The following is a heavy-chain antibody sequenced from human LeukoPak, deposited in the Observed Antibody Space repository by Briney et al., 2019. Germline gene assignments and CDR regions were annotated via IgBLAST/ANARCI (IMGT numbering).Heavy chain of an antibody. CDR3: ARGRDGYNYNWFDP. CDR1: GGSFSGYY. D-gene: IGHD5-24*01. Sequence: SETLSLTCAVYGGSFSGYYWSWIRQPPGKGLEWIGEINHSGSTNYNPSLKSRVTISVDTSKNQFSLKLSSVTAADTAVYYCARGRDGYNYNWFDPWGQGTLVTVSS. CDR2: INHSGST. J-gene: IGHJ5*02. V-gene: IGHV4-34*01.